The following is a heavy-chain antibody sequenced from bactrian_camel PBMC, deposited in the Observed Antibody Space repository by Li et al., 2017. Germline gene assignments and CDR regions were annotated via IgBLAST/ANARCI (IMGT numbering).Heavy chain of an antibody. V-gene: IGHV3S10*01. CDR2: IDSEGDP. J-gene: IGHJ4*01. CDR1: EYTFRNYC. Sequence: EVQLVESGGGSVQTGGTLTLSCVASEYTFRNYCVGWFRQAPGKEREGVAAIDSEGDPNYADSVQGRFKISKDNANSLLFLHMTNLKPEDSATYYCAASSCETEEEDDFQYYGQGTQVTVS. D-gene: IGHD2*01.